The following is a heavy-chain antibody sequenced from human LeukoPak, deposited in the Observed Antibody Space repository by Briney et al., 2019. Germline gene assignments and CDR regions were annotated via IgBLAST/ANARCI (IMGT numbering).Heavy chain of an antibody. CDR2: IYYSGST. CDR3: ASSYYDFWSGYRGAWFDP. V-gene: IGHV4-39*01. J-gene: IGHJ5*02. D-gene: IGHD3-3*01. CDR1: GGSISSSSYY. Sequence: SETLSLTCTVSGGSISSSSYYWGWIRQPPGKGLEWIGSIYYSGSTYYNPSLKSRVTISVDTSKNQFSLKLSSVTAADTAVYYCASSYYDFWSGYRGAWFDPWGQGTLVTVSS.